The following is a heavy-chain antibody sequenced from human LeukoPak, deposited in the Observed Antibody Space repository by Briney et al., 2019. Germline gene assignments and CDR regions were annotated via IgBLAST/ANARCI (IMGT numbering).Heavy chain of an antibody. CDR3: TRLRSISGYSP. V-gene: IGHV3-30*03. CDR1: GFTFSSYG. Sequence: SGGSLRLSCAASGFTFSSYGMHWVRQAPGKGLEWVAVISYDGSNKYYADSVKGRFTISRDNSKNTLYLQMNSLKTEDTAIYFCTRLRSISGYSPWGQGTLVTVSS. J-gene: IGHJ5*02. D-gene: IGHD3-22*01. CDR2: ISYDGSNK.